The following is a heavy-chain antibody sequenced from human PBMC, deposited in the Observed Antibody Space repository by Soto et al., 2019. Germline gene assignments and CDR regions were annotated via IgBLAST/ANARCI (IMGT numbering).Heavy chain of an antibody. J-gene: IGHJ6*03. CDR3: AGTTMVRGVIKVAYYYYYMDV. CDR2: IYYSGST. CDR1: GGSISSYY. V-gene: IGHV4-59*01. D-gene: IGHD3-10*01. Sequence: SETLCLTCTVSGGSISSYYWSWIRQPPGKGLEWIGYIYYSGSTNYNPSLKSRVTISVDTSKNQFSLKLSSVTAADTAVYYCAGTTMVRGVIKVAYYYYYMDVWGKGTTVTVSS.